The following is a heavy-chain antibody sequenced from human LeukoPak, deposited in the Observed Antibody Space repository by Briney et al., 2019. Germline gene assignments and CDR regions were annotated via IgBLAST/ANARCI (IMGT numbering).Heavy chain of an antibody. Sequence: PGGSLRLSCVASGFTFRHYAMSWVRQAPGKGLEWVSSISGSDVSTYYAESVKGRFTISRDNSKNTLYLQMNSLRLEDTAFYFCVKDISFGGNPTFESWGQGTLVTVSS. CDR3: VKDISFGGNPTFES. D-gene: IGHD4-23*01. CDR1: GFTFRHYA. J-gene: IGHJ4*02. CDR2: ISGSDVST. V-gene: IGHV3-23*01.